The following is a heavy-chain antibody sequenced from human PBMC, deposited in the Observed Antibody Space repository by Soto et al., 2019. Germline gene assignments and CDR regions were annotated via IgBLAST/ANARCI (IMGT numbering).Heavy chain of an antibody. V-gene: IGHV4-59*01. Sequence: SETLSLTCTVSGGSISSYYWSWIRQPPGKGLEWIGYIYYSGSTNYNPSLKSRVTISVDTSKNQFSLKLSSVTAADTAVYYCARGVSSYYYYGMDVWGQGTTVTSP. CDR3: ARGVSSYYYYGMDV. CDR1: GGSISSYY. J-gene: IGHJ6*02. CDR2: IYYSGST.